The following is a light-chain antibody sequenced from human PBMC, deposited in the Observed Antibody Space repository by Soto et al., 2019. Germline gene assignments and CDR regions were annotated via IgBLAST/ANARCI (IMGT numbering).Light chain of an antibody. CDR1: QSVSSSY. CDR3: QQYGSSAQLGFT. J-gene: IGKJ3*01. CDR2: GAS. Sequence: EIVLTQSPGTLSLSPGERATLSCRASQSVSSSYLAWYQQKPGQAPRLLIYGASSRATGIPDRFSGSGSGTDFTLTISRLEPEDFAVYYCQQYGSSAQLGFTFGPGTKVDIK. V-gene: IGKV3-20*01.